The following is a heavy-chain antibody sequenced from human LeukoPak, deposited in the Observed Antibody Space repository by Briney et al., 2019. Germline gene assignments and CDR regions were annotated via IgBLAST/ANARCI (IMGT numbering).Heavy chain of an antibody. Sequence: PSETLSLTCTVTGGSFSTYYWSWIRQPPGKGLEWIGHFYYSGSTNYNPSLKSRVTISVDTSRNQFSLKLTSVTAADTAVYYCARGQGGNYYLNYFDYWGQGVLVTVSS. CDR3: ARGQGGNYYLNYFDY. CDR1: GGSFSTYY. D-gene: IGHD1-26*01. V-gene: IGHV4-59*01. J-gene: IGHJ4*02. CDR2: FYYSGST.